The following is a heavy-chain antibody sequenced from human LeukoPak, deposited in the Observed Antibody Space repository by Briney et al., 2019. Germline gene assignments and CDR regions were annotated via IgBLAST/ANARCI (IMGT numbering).Heavy chain of an antibody. CDR2: INHSGST. Sequence: SETLSLTCAVYGGSFSGYYWSWIRQPPGKGLEWIGEINHSGSTNYNPSLKSRVTISVDTSKNQFSLKLSSVTAADTAVYYCASWEMGNWFDPWGQGTLVTVSS. D-gene: IGHD5-24*01. J-gene: IGHJ5*02. CDR3: ASWEMGNWFDP. CDR1: GGSFSGYY. V-gene: IGHV4-34*01.